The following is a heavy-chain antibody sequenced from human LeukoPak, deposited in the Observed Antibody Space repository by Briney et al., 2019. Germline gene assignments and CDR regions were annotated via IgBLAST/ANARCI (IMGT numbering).Heavy chain of an antibody. Sequence: PGGSLRLSCAASGFTFDDYGMSWVRQAPGKGLEWVSGINWNGGSTGYADSVKGRFTISRDNAKNSLYLQMSSLRAEDTALYYCARSPLRMVREAYFDYWGQGTLVTVSS. V-gene: IGHV3-20*04. D-gene: IGHD3-10*01. CDR1: GFTFDDYG. CDR3: ARSPLRMVREAYFDY. J-gene: IGHJ4*02. CDR2: INWNGGST.